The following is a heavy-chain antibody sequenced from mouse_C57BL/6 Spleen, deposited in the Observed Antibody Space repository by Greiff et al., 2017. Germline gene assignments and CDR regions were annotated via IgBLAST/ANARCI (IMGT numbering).Heavy chain of an antibody. J-gene: IGHJ3*01. CDR2: IDPENGET. CDR3: ARWNYYGEFAY. D-gene: IGHD1-2*01. Sequence: VQLQQSGAELVKPGASVKLSCTASGFTIKDYYMHWVKQRPEQGLEWIGRIDPENGETKYATKFQGKATITADTSSNTAYLQLSSLTSEDTSVYCCARWNYYGEFAYWGQGTLVTVSA. CDR1: GFTIKDYY. V-gene: IGHV14-2*01.